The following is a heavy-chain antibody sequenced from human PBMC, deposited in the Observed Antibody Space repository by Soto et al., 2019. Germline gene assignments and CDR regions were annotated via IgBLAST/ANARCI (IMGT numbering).Heavy chain of an antibody. D-gene: IGHD4-17*01. Sequence: QVHVVQSGAEVKKPGDSVKVSCKTSGYIFSDYGINWVRQAPGQGLEWMGWISTYSGHANLAQGFQGRVTMTTETSTRTAYMELRSLRSDDTAVYYCAKRTSGTTWGESDYWGQGTLVTVSS. J-gene: IGHJ4*02. V-gene: IGHV1-18*04. CDR1: GYIFSDYG. CDR3: AKRTSGTTWGESDY. CDR2: ISTYSGHA.